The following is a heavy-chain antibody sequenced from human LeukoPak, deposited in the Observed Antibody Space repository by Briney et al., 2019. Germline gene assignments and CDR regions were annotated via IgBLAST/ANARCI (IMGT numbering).Heavy chain of an antibody. CDR1: GFNFDDYG. CDR2: LTWNAGST. D-gene: IGHD2-2*01. V-gene: IGHV3-20*04. CDR3: ARDLPPAYMDV. Sequence: SGGSLRLSCAASGFNFDDYGMSWVRQAPGKGLEWVSALTWNAGSTGYADSVKGRFTISRDNAKNSLYLQMNSLRAEDTAVYYCARDLPPAYMDVWGKGTTVSISS. J-gene: IGHJ6*03.